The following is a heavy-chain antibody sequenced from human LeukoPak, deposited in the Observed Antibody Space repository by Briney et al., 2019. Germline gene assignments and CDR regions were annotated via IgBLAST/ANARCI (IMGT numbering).Heavy chain of an antibody. CDR1: GFTFSSYW. D-gene: IGHD1-26*01. J-gene: IGHJ4*02. Sequence: GGSLRLSCAASGFTFSSYWMSWVRQAPGKGLEWVANIKQDGSEKYYVDSVKGRFTISRDNAKNSLYLQMNSLRAEDTAVYYCARGDIVGATGSDYWGQGTLVTVSS. CDR2: IKQDGSEK. V-gene: IGHV3-7*04. CDR3: ARGDIVGATGSDY.